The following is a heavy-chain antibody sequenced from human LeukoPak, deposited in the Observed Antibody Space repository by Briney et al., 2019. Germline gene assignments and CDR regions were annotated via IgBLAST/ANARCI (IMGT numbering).Heavy chain of an antibody. D-gene: IGHD6-19*01. CDR3: AIDIAVAGEPDY. CDR1: GYTFTSYG. CDR2: ISANSGNT. J-gene: IGHJ4*02. Sequence: ASVKVSCRASGYTFTSYGFSWVRQAPGQGLEWMGWISANSGNTNYAQNLQGRVTMTTDTSTSTAYMELRSLRSDDTAVYYCAIDIAVAGEPDYWGQGTLVTVSS. V-gene: IGHV1-18*01.